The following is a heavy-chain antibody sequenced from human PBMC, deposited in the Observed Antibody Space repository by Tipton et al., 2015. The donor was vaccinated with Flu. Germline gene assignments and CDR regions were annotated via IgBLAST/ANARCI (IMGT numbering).Heavy chain of an antibody. D-gene: IGHD2-15*01. CDR1: GFTFVDYG. CDR2: INWDGGST. Sequence: SLRLSCAASGFTFVDYGMSWVRQAPGKGLEWVSGINWDGGSTGYADSVKGRFTISRDNAKNSLYLQMNSLRPEDTALYHCARGLPGHCIGGSCYKSWFDPWGQGTLVTVSS. CDR3: ARGLPGHCIGGSCYKSWFDP. J-gene: IGHJ5*02. V-gene: IGHV3-20*01.